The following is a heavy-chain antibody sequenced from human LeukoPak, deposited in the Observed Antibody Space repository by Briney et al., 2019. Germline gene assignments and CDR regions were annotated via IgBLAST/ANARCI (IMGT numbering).Heavy chain of an antibody. CDR1: GYTFTGYY. D-gene: IGHD3-3*01. J-gene: IGHJ6*02. CDR3: AREWNDFWSGSARYYGMDV. V-gene: IGHV1-2*02. CDR2: INPNSGGT. Sequence: GASVKVSCKASGYTFTGYYMHWVRQAPGQGLEWMGWINPNSGGTNYAQKFQGRVTMTRDTSISTAYMELSRLRSDDTAVYYCAREWNDFWSGSARYYGMDVWGQGTTVTVSS.